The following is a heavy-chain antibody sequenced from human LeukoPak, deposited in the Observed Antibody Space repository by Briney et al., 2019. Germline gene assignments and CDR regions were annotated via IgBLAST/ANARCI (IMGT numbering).Heavy chain of an antibody. D-gene: IGHD5-18*01. Sequence: SDTLSLTCTVSGGSISSYYWSWIRQPPGKGLEWIGFISFSGSINYNPSLKSRVTISIDTSKNQFSLKLSSVTAADTAVYYCARDRGDTAMAHPFDYWGQGTLVAVSS. V-gene: IGHV4-59*01. J-gene: IGHJ4*02. CDR2: ISFSGSI. CDR3: ARDRGDTAMAHPFDY. CDR1: GGSISSYY.